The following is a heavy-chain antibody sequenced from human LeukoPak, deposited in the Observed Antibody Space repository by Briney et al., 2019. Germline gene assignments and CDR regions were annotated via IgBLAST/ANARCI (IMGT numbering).Heavy chain of an antibody. Sequence: SETLSLTCAVYGGSFSGYYWSWIRQPPGKGLEWIGEINHSGSTNYNPSLKSRVTISVDTSKNLFSLKLSSVTAADTAVYYCARISGSFLDYWGQGTLVTVSS. CDR2: INHSGST. CDR1: GGSFSGYY. D-gene: IGHD1-26*01. CDR3: ARISGSFLDY. V-gene: IGHV4-34*01. J-gene: IGHJ4*02.